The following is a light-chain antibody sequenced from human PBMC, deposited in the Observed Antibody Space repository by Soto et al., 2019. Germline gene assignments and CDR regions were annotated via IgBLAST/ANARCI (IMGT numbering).Light chain of an antibody. V-gene: IGLV2-14*01. CDR2: DVS. J-gene: IGLJ1*01. Sequence: QSALTQPASVSGSPGQSITISCTGTSSDVGGYNYVSWYQQHPGKAPQLMIYDVSNRPSGVSNRFSGSKSGNTASLTISGRQAEDEADYYCSSYTSRSNLYVFGTGTKLTVL. CDR3: SSYTSRSNLYV. CDR1: SSDVGGYNY.